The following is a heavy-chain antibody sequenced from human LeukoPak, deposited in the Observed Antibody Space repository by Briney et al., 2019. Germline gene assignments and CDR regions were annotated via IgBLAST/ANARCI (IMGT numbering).Heavy chain of an antibody. V-gene: IGHV1-2*04. CDR2: INPNSGGT. D-gene: IGHD1-26*01. Sequence: ASVKVSCKASGYTFTGYYMHWVRQAPGQGLEWMGWINPNSGGTNYAQKFQGWVTMTRDTSISTAYMELSRLRSDDTAVYYCAVTVGATRNLDYWGQGILVTVSS. CDR3: AVTVGATRNLDY. CDR1: GYTFTGYY. J-gene: IGHJ4*02.